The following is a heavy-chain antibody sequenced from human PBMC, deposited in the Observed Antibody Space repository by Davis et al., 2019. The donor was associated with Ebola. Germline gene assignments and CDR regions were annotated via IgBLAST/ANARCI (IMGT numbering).Heavy chain of an antibody. V-gene: IGHV3-7*01. D-gene: IGHD1-1*01. CDR1: GFTFSSYW. J-gene: IGHJ4*02. CDR3: ARAGATYWKD. CDR2: IKQDGSET. Sequence: PGGPLRPSCATPGFTFSSYWMTWVRQAPGRGLEWVANIKQDGSETYYGDSVKGRFTISRDNAKNSLYLQMNSLRAEDTAVYYCARAGATYWKDWGQGTLVSVSS.